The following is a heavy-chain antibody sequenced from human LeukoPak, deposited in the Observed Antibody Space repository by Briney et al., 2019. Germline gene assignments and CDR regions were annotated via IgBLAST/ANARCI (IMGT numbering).Heavy chain of an antibody. Sequence: PGGSLRLSCAASGFIFSDYEMNWVRQAPGKGLEWVSYISSSGTTIYYADSVKGRFTISRDNAKNSLYLQMNSLSAGDTALYYCARDPHSSNYYGTFDFWGQGTLVTVSS. CDR3: ARDPHSSNYYGTFDF. D-gene: IGHD6-13*01. V-gene: IGHV3-48*03. CDR2: ISSSGTTI. J-gene: IGHJ4*02. CDR1: GFIFSDYE.